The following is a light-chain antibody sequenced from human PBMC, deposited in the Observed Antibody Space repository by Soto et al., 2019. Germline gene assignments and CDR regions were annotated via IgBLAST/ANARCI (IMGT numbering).Light chain of an antibody. CDR1: QSINSW. V-gene: IGKV1-5*03. Sequence: DIQMTQSPSTLSASVGDRVTITCLASQSINSWLAWYQQKPGKAPTLLIYKASYLESGVPSRFSGSGSGTEFTLTISSLQPDDFATYYCQQGVTFGQGTKLEIK. CDR3: QQGVT. CDR2: KAS. J-gene: IGKJ2*01.